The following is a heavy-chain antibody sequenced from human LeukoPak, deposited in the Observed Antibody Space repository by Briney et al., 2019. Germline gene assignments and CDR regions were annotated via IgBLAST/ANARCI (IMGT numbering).Heavy chain of an antibody. CDR1: GFTVSSNY. CDR3: ARRYYYDSSGYYYGY. CDR2: IYSGGST. D-gene: IGHD3-22*01. V-gene: IGHV3-66*02. Sequence: GGSLRLSXAASGFTVSSNYMSWVRQAPGKGMEWVSVIYSGGSTYYADSVKGRFTISRDNSKNTLYLQMNSLRAEDTAVYYCARRYYYDSSGYYYGYWGQGTLVTVSS. J-gene: IGHJ4*02.